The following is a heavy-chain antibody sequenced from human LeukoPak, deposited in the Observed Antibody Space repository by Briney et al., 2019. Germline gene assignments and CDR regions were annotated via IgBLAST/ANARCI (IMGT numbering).Heavy chain of an antibody. CDR2: INPNSGGT. V-gene: IGHV1-2*02. D-gene: IGHD3-10*01. Sequence: ASVKVSCKASGYTFTGYYMHWVRQAPGQGLEWMGWINPNSGGTNYAQKFQGRVTMTGDTSISTAYMELSRLRSDDTAVYYCARDLGLLWFGEDYFDYWGQGTLVTVSS. CDR3: ARDLGLLWFGEDYFDY. CDR1: GYTFTGYY. J-gene: IGHJ4*02.